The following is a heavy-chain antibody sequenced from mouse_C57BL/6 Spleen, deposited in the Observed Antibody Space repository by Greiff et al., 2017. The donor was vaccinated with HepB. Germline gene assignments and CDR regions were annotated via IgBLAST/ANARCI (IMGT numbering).Heavy chain of an antibody. CDR1: GYAFSSSW. V-gene: IGHV1-82*01. D-gene: IGHD1-2*01. CDR3: ASNYYGPDFDV. Sequence: VQLQQSGPELVKPGASVKISCKASGYAFSSSWMNWVKQRPGKGLEWIGRIYPGDGDTNYNGKFKGKATLTADKSSSTAYMQLSSLTSEDSAVYFCASNYYGPDFDVWGTGTTVTVSS. J-gene: IGHJ1*03. CDR2: IYPGDGDT.